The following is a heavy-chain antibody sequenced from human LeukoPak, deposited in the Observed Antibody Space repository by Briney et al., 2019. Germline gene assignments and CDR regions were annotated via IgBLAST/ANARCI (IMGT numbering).Heavy chain of an antibody. CDR3: AREMAPHGAFDI. CDR1: GFTFSSCA. V-gene: IGHV3-30-3*01. D-gene: IGHD5-12*01. J-gene: IGHJ3*02. CDR2: ISYDGSNK. Sequence: GGSLRLSCAASGFTFSSCAMHWVRQAPGKGLEWVAVISYDGSNKYYADSVKGRFTISRDNSKNTLYLQMNSLRAEDTAVYYCAREMAPHGAFDIWGQGTMVTVSS.